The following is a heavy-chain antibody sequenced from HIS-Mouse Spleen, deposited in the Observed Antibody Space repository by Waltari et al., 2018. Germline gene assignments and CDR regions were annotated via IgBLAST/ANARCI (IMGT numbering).Heavy chain of an antibody. Sequence: QLQLQESGPGLVKPSETLSLTCTVSGGSISSSSYYWGWIRQPPGKGLEWIGSIYYSGSTYYNPSLKRQVTISLETSKNQFSLKLSSVTAADTAVYYCARDGYSGYGHDAFDIWGQGTMVTVSS. V-gene: IGHV4-39*07. CDR1: GGSISSSSYY. D-gene: IGHD5-12*01. CDR2: IYYSGST. J-gene: IGHJ3*02. CDR3: ARDGYSGYGHDAFDI.